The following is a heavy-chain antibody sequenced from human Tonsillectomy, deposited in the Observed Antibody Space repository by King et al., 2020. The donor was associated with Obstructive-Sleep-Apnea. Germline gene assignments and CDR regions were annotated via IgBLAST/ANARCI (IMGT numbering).Heavy chain of an antibody. D-gene: IGHD3-3*01. CDR1: GGSISSSNFY. J-gene: IGHJ5*02. CDR2: IYYSGNT. CDR3: ARGLRFLEWLRFDP. Sequence: QLQESGPGLVKPSETLSLSCTVSGGSISSSNFYWGWIRQPPGKGLEWIGSIYYSGNTYYNPSLKSRVTISVDTSKNQFSLKLSSVTAADTAVYYCARGLRFLEWLRFDPWGQGTLVTVSS. V-gene: IGHV4-39*07.